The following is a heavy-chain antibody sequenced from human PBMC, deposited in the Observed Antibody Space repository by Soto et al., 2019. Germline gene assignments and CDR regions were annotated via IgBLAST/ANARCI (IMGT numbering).Heavy chain of an antibody. CDR2: IYYSGST. Sequence: QVQLQESGPGLVKPSETLSLTCTVSGGSIKTYYWSWIRQSPGKGLESIGYIYYSGSTTYNPSLKSRVTISVDTSKNQFSLQLSSVTAADTAVYYCARQANSGYYSGWGQGTLVTVSS. J-gene: IGHJ4*02. D-gene: IGHD3-22*01. CDR1: GGSIKTYY. V-gene: IGHV4-59*08. CDR3: ARQANSGYYSG.